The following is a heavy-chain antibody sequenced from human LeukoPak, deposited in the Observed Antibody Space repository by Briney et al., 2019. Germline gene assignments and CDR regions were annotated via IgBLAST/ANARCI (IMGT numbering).Heavy chain of an antibody. CDR2: IYPGDSDT. V-gene: IGHV5-51*01. J-gene: IGHJ4*02. Sequence: GESLQISCKGSGYSFTSYWIGWVRRMPGKGLEWMGIIYPGDSDTRYSPSFQGQVTISADKSVNTAYLQWSSLKASDTAMYYCARLSGRVVCSAGSCYIDSWGQGTLVTVSS. D-gene: IGHD2-15*01. CDR3: ARLSGRVVCSAGSCYIDS. CDR1: GYSFTSYW.